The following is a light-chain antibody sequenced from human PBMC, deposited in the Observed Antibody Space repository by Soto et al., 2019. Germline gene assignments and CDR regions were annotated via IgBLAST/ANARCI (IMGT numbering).Light chain of an antibody. CDR2: DAS. V-gene: IGKV3-11*01. CDR3: QQRSNWPRT. J-gene: IGKJ1*01. CDR1: QSVSSY. Sequence: EIVLTQAPATLSLSPGERATFSCRASQSVSSYLAWYQQKPGQAPRLLIYDASNRATGIPARFSGSGSGTDFTLTISSLEPEDFAVYYCQQRSNWPRTFGQGTKVDIK.